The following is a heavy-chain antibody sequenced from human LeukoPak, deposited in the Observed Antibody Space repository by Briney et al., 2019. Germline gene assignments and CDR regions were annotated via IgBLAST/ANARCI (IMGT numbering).Heavy chain of an antibody. Sequence: PSETLSLTCTVSGGSISSSSYYWGWIRQPPGKGLEWIGSIYYSGSTYYNPSLKSRVTISVDTSKNQFSLKLSSVTAADTAVYYCAGSGLTTPYYYFDYWGQGTLVTVSS. CDR3: AGSGLTTPYYYFDY. D-gene: IGHD4-11*01. V-gene: IGHV4-39*07. J-gene: IGHJ4*02. CDR2: IYYSGST. CDR1: GGSISSSSYY.